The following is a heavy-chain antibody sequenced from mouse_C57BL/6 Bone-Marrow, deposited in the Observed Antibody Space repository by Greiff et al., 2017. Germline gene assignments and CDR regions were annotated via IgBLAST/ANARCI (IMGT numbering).Heavy chain of an antibody. V-gene: IGHV1-61*01. Sequence: QVQLQQPGAELVRPGSSVKLSCKASGYTFTSYWMDWVKPRPGQGLEWIGNIYPSDSETHYNQKFKDKATLTVDKSSSTAYMQLSSLTSEDSAVYYCARGVGWYFDYWGQGTTLTVSS. CDR2: IYPSDSET. CDR3: ARGVGWYFDY. D-gene: IGHD1-1*02. J-gene: IGHJ2*01. CDR1: GYTFTSYW.